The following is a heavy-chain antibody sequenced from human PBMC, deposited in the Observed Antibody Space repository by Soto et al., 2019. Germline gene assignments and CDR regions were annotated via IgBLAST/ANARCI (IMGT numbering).Heavy chain of an antibody. J-gene: IGHJ5*02. D-gene: IGHD2-8*01. CDR2: IIPIFGTA. CDR1: GGTFSSYA. Sequence: GASVKVSCKASGGTFSSYAISWVRQAPGQGLEWTGGIIPIFGTANYAQKFQGRVTITADESTSTAYMELSSLRSEDTAVYYCARGRIVLMVYAMLCFDPWRQGTLVTVSS. V-gene: IGHV1-69*13. CDR3: ARGRIVLMVYAMLCFDP.